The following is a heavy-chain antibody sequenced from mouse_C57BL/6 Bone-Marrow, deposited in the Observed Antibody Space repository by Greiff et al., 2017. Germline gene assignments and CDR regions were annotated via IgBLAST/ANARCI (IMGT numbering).Heavy chain of an antibody. CDR3: ARGGWLLRYYFDY. J-gene: IGHJ2*01. CDR1: GFTFSSYG. V-gene: IGHV5-6*02. Sequence: EVNLVESGGDLVKPGGSLKLSCAASGFTFSSYGMSWVRQTPDKRLEWVATISSGGSYTYYPDSVKGRFTISRDNAKNTLYLQMSSLKSEDTVMYYGARGGWLLRYYFDYWGQGTTLTVSS. CDR2: ISSGGSYT. D-gene: IGHD2-3*01.